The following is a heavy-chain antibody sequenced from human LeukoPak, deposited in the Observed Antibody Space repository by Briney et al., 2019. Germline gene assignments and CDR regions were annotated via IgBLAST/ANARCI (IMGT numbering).Heavy chain of an antibody. Sequence: GGSLRLSCAASGFTFSSYSMNWVRQAPGKGLEWVSSISSSSSYIYYADSVKGRFTISRDKAKNSLYLQMNSLRAEDTAVYYCARDLTPYCGGDCSFEFDYWGQGTLVTVS. CDR3: ARDLTPYCGGDCSFEFDY. D-gene: IGHD2-21*02. V-gene: IGHV3-21*01. CDR2: ISSSSSYI. J-gene: IGHJ4*02. CDR1: GFTFSSYS.